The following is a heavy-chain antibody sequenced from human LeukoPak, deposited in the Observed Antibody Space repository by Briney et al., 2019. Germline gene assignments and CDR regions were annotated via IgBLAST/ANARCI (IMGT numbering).Heavy chain of an antibody. CDR3: AKETVSIVGATYYFVY. D-gene: IGHD1-26*01. Sequence: GGSLRPSCAASGFTFSSYSMRWVRQAPGKGLEWVSVISYDGSNKYYADSVKGRFTISRDNSKNTLYLQMNSLRAEDAAVYNCAKETVSIVGATYYFVYWRQGTQVSDPS. V-gene: IGHV3-30*04. CDR2: ISYDGSNK. J-gene: IGHJ4*02. CDR1: GFTFSSYS.